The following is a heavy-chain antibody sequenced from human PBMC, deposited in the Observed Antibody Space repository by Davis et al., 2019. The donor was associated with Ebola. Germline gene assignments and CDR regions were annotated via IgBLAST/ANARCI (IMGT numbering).Heavy chain of an antibody. CDR2: ISAYNDNT. D-gene: IGHD4-11*01. CDR1: GYTFTSYG. J-gene: IGHJ6*02. Sequence: ASVKVSCKASGYTFTSYGISWVRQAPGQGLEWMGWISAYNDNTNYAQKLQGRVTMTTDTSTSTAYMELRSLRSDDTAVYYCARDTTISNYPYYYYGMDVWGQGTTVTVSS. CDR3: ARDTTISNYPYYYYGMDV. V-gene: IGHV1-18*01.